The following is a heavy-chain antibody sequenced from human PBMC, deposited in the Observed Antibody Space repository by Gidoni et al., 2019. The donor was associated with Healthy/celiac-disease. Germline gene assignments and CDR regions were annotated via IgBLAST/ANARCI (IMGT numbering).Heavy chain of an antibody. V-gene: IGHV1-69*01. CDR2: IIPIFGTA. Sequence: QVQLVQSGAEVKKPGSSVKVSCKASGCTFSSYAISWVRPAPGQGLEGMGGIIPIFGTANYAQKCQGRVTITADESTSTAYMELSSLRSEDTAVYYCARDEPDSSGYYPHWFDPWGQGTLVTVSS. CDR1: GCTFSSYA. CDR3: ARDEPDSSGYYPHWFDP. D-gene: IGHD3-22*01. J-gene: IGHJ5*02.